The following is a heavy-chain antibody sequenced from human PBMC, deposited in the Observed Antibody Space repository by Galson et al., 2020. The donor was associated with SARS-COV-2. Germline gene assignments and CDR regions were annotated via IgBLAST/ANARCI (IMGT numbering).Heavy chain of an antibody. V-gene: IGHV3-21*01. D-gene: IGHD3-10*01. J-gene: IGHJ4*02. CDR3: AAEYGVIFDY. CDR1: GFSFSCYS. Sequence: GESLNISCAASGFSFSCYSMNCVRQAPGNGLDWVSSISISSSYTYYADSMKGRFTTSRDNAKNSLYLQMNSLRAEDTAVYYCAAEYGVIFDYWGQGILVTVSS. CDR2: ISISSSYT.